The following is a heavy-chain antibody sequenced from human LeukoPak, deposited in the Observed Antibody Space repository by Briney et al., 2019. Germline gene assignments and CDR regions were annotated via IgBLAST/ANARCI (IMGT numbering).Heavy chain of an antibody. J-gene: IGHJ3*02. V-gene: IGHV1-2*04. Sequence: GASVKVSCKTSGYTFINYGVGWVRQAPGQGLEWMGWINPNSGGTNYAQKFQGWVTMTRDTSISTAYMELSRLRSDDTAVYYCARDFMRARGATTASDAFDIWGQGTMVTVSS. CDR3: ARDFMRARGATTASDAFDI. CDR1: GYTFINYG. CDR2: INPNSGGT. D-gene: IGHD1-26*01.